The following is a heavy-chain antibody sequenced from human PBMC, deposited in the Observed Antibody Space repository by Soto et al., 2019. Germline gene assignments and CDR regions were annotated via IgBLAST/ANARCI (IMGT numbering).Heavy chain of an antibody. CDR2: IYYSGST. CDR3: ARVVVVVGYDSSVLGWFDP. J-gene: IGHJ5*02. CDR1: GGSISSGDYY. D-gene: IGHD3-22*01. Sequence: PSETLSLTCTVSGGSISSGDYYWSWIRQPPGKGLEWIGYIYYSGSTYYNPSLKSRVTISVDTSKNQFSLKLSSVTAADTAVYYCARVVVVVGYDSSVLGWFDPWGQGTFVIVSS. V-gene: IGHV4-30-4*01.